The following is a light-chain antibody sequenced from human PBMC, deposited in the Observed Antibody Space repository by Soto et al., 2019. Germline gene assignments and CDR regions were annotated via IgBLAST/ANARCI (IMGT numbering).Light chain of an antibody. V-gene: IGKV4-1*01. Sequence: DIVMTQSPDSLAVSLGERATINCKSSQRLLYSSNNKYYLAWYQQKPAQPPMVLIYWASSREYGVPDRFSGSGSGTDFTLTISSLQAEDVAVYYCQQYYINPPTFGQGTKLEIK. J-gene: IGKJ2*01. CDR3: QQYYINPPT. CDR1: QRLLYSSNNKYY. CDR2: WAS.